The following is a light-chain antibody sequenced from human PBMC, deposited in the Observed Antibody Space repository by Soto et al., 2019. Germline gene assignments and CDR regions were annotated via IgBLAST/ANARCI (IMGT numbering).Light chain of an antibody. CDR1: GSNIGNSF. CDR2: DNN. CDR3: GTWDTSLNVWV. V-gene: IGLV1-51*01. J-gene: IGLJ3*02. Sequence: QSILSQPPSVSAAPGQTVTISCSGAGSNIGNSFVSWYQQIPGTAPKLVIYDNNKRPSGIPDRFSGSKSGTSATLGIAGLQTGDEADYYCGTWDTSLNVWVFGGGTKVTVL.